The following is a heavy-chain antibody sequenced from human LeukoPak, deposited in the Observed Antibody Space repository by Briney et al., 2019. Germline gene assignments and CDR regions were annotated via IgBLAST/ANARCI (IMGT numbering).Heavy chain of an antibody. CDR1: GYTFTGYY. D-gene: IGHD5-12*01. Sequence: ASVKVSCKASGYTFTGYYMHWVRQAPGQGLEWMGWINPNSGGTNYAQKFQGRVTMTRDTSISTAHMELSRLRSDDTAVYYCARGGFVATITNYYYYYYMDVWGKGTTVTVSS. J-gene: IGHJ6*03. CDR3: ARGGFVATITNYYYYYYMDV. CDR2: INPNSGGT. V-gene: IGHV1-2*02.